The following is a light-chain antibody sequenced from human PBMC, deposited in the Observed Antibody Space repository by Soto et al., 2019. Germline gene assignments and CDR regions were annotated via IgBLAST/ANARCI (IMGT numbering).Light chain of an antibody. CDR1: QSVFNNH. CDR2: DAS. Sequence: EIVLTQSPGTLSLSPGERATLSCRASQSVFNNHIGWYQQKPGQAPRLLIYDASSRATGIPDRFSGSGSGTDFTLTISRLEPEDFAVYFCQQYDSSPQAFGLGTKVDIK. J-gene: IGKJ1*01. CDR3: QQYDSSPQA. V-gene: IGKV3-20*01.